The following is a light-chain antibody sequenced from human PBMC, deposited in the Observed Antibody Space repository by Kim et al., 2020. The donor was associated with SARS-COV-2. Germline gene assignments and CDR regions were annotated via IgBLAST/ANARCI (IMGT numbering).Light chain of an antibody. CDR3: QAWDSSTATHV. CDR2: RDS. Sequence: SYELTQPLSVSVALGQTARITCGGNNIGSKNVHWYQQKLGQAPVLVIYRDSNRPSGIPERSSGSNSGNTATLTISRAQAGVEADYYCQAWDSSTATHVF. J-gene: IGLJ1*01. V-gene: IGLV3-9*01. CDR1: NIGSKN.